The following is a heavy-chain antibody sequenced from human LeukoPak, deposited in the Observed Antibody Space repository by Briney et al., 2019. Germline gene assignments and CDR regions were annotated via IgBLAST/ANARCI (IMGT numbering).Heavy chain of an antibody. J-gene: IGHJ4*02. CDR1: GGSISNYY. D-gene: IGHD3-10*01. CDR3: ATLLWFGEDYFDY. V-gene: IGHV4-59*12. CDR2: INYSGST. Sequence: SETLSLTCTVSGGSISNYYWNWIRQSPGKGLEWIGYINYSGSTNYNPSLKSRVTISVDTSKNQFSLKLSSVTAADTAVYYCATLLWFGEDYFDYWGQGTLVTVSS.